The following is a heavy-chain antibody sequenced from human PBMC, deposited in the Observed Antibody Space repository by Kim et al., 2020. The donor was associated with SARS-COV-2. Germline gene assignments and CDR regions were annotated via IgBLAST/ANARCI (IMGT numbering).Heavy chain of an antibody. CDR2: ISSSSSYT. Sequence: GGSLRLSCAASGFTFSDYYMSWIRQAPGKGLEWVSYISSSSSYTNYADSVKGRFTISRDNAKNSLYLQMNSLRAEDTAVYYCARDGGEAAAGTPGLYYYYGMDVWGQGTTVTVSS. V-gene: IGHV3-11*06. J-gene: IGHJ6*02. CDR1: GFTFSDYY. CDR3: ARDGGEAAAGTPGLYYYYGMDV. D-gene: IGHD6-13*01.